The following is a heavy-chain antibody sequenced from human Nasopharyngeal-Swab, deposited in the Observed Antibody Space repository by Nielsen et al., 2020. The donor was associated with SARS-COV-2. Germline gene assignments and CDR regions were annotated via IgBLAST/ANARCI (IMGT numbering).Heavy chain of an antibody. CDR1: GDSVTSYY. D-gene: IGHD3-10*01. CDR2: MYHSGHT. Sequence: GSLRLSCAISGDSVTSYYWGWIRQPPGKGLEWIGSMYHSGHTYHNLSLKSRVTISVDMSKNQVSLNLTSVTAADTAVYYCARHLSDVDSPMVPWFDTWGQGTLVTVSS. J-gene: IGHJ5*02. V-gene: IGHV4-38-2*01. CDR3: ARHLSDVDSPMVPWFDT.